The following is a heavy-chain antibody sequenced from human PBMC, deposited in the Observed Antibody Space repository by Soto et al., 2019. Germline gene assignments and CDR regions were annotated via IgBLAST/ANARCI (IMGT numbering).Heavy chain of an antibody. D-gene: IGHD3-10*02. CDR3: ARDPPRLVFGESHNWFYP. V-gene: IGHV1-69*01. CDR1: GGTFSSYA. J-gene: IGHJ5*02. CDR2: IIPIFGTA. Sequence: QVQLVQSGAEVKKPGSSVKVSCKASGGTFSSYAISWVRQAPGQGLEWMGGIIPIFGTANYAQKFQGRVTMPADESTSPAYMELSSLRSEDTAVYYCARDPPRLVFGESHNWFYPWGQGTLVTVSS.